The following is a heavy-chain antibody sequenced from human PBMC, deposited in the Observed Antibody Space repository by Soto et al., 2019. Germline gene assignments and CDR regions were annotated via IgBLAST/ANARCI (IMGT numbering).Heavy chain of an antibody. Sequence: PSGTLSLTCAVSGGSISSSNWWSWVRQPPGKGLEWIGEIYHSGSTNYNPSLKSRVTISVDKSKNQFSLKLSSVTAADTAVYYCARDRGGVYYYDSSGPDAFDIWGQGTMVT. V-gene: IGHV4-4*02. CDR2: IYHSGST. J-gene: IGHJ3*02. D-gene: IGHD3-22*01. CDR1: GGSISSSNW. CDR3: ARDRGGVYYYDSSGPDAFDI.